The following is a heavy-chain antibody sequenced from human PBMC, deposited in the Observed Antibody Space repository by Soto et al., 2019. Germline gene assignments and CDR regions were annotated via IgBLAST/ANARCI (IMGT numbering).Heavy chain of an antibody. CDR2: ISYDGSNK. Sequence: QVQLVESGGGVVQPGRSLRLSCAASGFTFSSYAMHWVRQAPGKGLEWVAVISYDGSNKYYADSVKGRFTISRDNSKNTLYLQMNSLRAEDTAVYYCARDPGYYGSGGTWYFDLWGRGTLVTVSS. CDR3: ARDPGYYGSGGTWYFDL. J-gene: IGHJ2*01. V-gene: IGHV3-30-3*01. CDR1: GFTFSSYA. D-gene: IGHD3-10*01.